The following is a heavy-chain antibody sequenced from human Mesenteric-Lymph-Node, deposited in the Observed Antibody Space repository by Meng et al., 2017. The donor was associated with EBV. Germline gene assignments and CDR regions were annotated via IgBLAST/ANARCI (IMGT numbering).Heavy chain of an antibody. D-gene: IGHD6-19*01. V-gene: IGHV4-39*01. CDR3: ARTPGPVAVPFDY. CDR2: IYYSGST. J-gene: IGHJ4*02. Sequence: LQRQASGQGLVKPSETLSLTCPVSGGSISSSSYYWGWIRQPPGKGLEWIGSIYYSGSTYYNPSLKSRVTISVDTSKNQFSLKLSSVTAADTAVYYCARTPGPVAVPFDYWGQGTLVTVSS. CDR1: GGSISSSSYY.